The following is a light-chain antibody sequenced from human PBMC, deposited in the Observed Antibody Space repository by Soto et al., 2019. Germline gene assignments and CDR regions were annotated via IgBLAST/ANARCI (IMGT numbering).Light chain of an antibody. Sequence: DIQMTQSTSTLSASVGDRVTITCRASQSISSWLAWYQQKPGKAPKLLIYKASSLESGVPSRFSGSGSGTEFTLAISSLQPDDFATYYCQQYNSYLWTFGQGTKVDI. CDR1: QSISSW. J-gene: IGKJ1*01. V-gene: IGKV1-5*03. CDR2: KAS. CDR3: QQYNSYLWT.